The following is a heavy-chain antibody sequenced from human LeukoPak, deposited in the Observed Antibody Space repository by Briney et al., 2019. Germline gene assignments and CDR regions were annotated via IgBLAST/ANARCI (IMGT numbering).Heavy chain of an antibody. CDR3: ARDKEQLVSDY. J-gene: IGHJ4*02. V-gene: IGHV3-48*03. CDR1: GFTFRSYE. Sequence: GGSLRLSCAASGFTFRSYEMNWVRQAPGKGLEWVSYISSSGSTIYYADSVKGRFTISRDNAKKSLYLQMNSLRAEDTAIYYCARDKEQLVSDYWGQGTLVTVSS. CDR2: ISSSGSTI. D-gene: IGHD6-13*01.